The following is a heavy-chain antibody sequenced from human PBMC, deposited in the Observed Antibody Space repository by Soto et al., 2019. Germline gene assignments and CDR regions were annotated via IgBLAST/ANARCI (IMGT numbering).Heavy chain of an antibody. CDR1: GGTFSSYA. D-gene: IGHD3-22*01. CDR2: IIPIFGTA. J-gene: IGHJ4*02. CDR3: ARVETPYYYDSSGYYDY. Sequence: QVQLVQSGAEVKKPGSSVTVSCKASGGTFSSYAISWVRQAPGQGLEWMGGIIPIFGTANYAQKFQGRVTITADESTSTAYMELSSLRSEDTAVYYCARVETPYYYDSSGYYDYWGQGTLVTVSS. V-gene: IGHV1-69*01.